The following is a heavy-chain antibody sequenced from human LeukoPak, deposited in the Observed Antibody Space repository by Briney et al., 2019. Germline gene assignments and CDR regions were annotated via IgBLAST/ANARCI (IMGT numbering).Heavy chain of an antibody. CDR3: AKGESGYYRLPVDY. Sequence: GGSLRLSCAASGFTFSSYGMHWVRQAPGKGLEWVAVISYDGSNKYYADSVKGRFTISRDNAKNSLYLQMNSLRAEDTALYYCAKGESGYYRLPVDYWGQGTLVTVSS. CDR2: ISYDGSNK. J-gene: IGHJ4*02. D-gene: IGHD3-3*01. V-gene: IGHV3-30*18. CDR1: GFTFSSYG.